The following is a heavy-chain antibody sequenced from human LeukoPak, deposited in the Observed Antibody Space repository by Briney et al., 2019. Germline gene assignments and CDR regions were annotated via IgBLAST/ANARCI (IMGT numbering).Heavy chain of an antibody. CDR2: ITVSGSST. Sequence: GGSLRLSCVVSGFTFSNYDFVWVRQAPGKGLEWVSYITVSGSSTQYSDSVRGRFTISRDNARNSLFLQMNSLRADDTAVYYCARNGLGLHYWGQGTLVTVSS. D-gene: IGHD6-19*01. CDR3: ARNGLGLHY. V-gene: IGHV3-48*03. J-gene: IGHJ4*02. CDR1: GFTFSNYD.